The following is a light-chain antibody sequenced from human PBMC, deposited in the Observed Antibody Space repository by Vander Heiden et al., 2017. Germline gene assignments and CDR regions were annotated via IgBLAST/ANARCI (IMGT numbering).Light chain of an antibody. CDR3: QAWDSSVLYV. J-gene: IGLJ1*01. CDR2: QDR. CDR1: NLGDKF. Sequence: SYELTQPPSVSVPPGQAASITCSGNNLGDKFVSWYQHKPGQSPVLVMYQDRRRPAGIPDRVAASHSGDTATLTIGDIQAMDEADYYCQAWDSSVLYVFGSGTKVTVL. V-gene: IGLV3-1*01.